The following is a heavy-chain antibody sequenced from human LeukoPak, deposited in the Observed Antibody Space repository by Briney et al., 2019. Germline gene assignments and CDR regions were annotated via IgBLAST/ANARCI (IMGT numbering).Heavy chain of an antibody. V-gene: IGHV4-59*11. D-gene: IGHD5-24*01. J-gene: IGHJ4*02. CDR3: ARFRDGYRAPD. Sequence: SETLSLTCTVSAGSITTHYWTWIRQPPGKGLEWIGYIYNSGSSNYNPSLKSRVTISVDTSKNQFSLKLTSVTAADTAVYYCARFRDGYRAPDWGQGSLVIVSS. CDR2: IYNSGSS. CDR1: AGSITTHY.